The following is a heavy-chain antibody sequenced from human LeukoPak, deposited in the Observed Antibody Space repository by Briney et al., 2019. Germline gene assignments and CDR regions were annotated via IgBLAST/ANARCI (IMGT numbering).Heavy chain of an antibody. CDR2: IYTSGST. Sequence: SETLSLTCTVSSGSISSGSYYWSWIRQPAGKGLEWIGRIYTSGSTNYNPSLKSRVTISVDTSKNQFSLKLSSVTAADTAVYYCARDKWAYYYGSGALSVWGKGTTVTISS. CDR3: ARDKWAYYYGSGALSV. D-gene: IGHD3-10*01. V-gene: IGHV4-61*02. J-gene: IGHJ6*04. CDR1: SGSISSGSYY.